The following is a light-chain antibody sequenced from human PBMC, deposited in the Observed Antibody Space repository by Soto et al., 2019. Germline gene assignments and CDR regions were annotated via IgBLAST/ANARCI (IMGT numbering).Light chain of an antibody. Sequence: IVLTQSTATLCLSPGEIVTFCCRVSQKVSRNLAEYQQKPGQAPTLLIYDASTRASGIPASFSGSGSVIDFTLPISNLEPEDFTVYNCQQRSYWATCGPGTKVDIK. CDR1: QKVSRN. V-gene: IGKV3-11*01. CDR2: DAS. CDR3: QQRSYWAT. J-gene: IGKJ3*01.